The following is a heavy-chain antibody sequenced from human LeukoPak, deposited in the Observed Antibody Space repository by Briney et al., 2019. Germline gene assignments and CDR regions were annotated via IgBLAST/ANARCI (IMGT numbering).Heavy chain of an antibody. Sequence: SETLSLTCTVSGGSISSYYRSWIRQPPGKGLEWIGYIYYSGSTNYNPSLKSRVTISVDTSKNQFSLELSSVTAADTAVYYCARGLYDFWSGLRFDPWGQGTLVTVSS. CDR2: IYYSGST. D-gene: IGHD3-3*01. V-gene: IGHV4-59*01. CDR1: GGSISSYY. CDR3: ARGLYDFWSGLRFDP. J-gene: IGHJ5*02.